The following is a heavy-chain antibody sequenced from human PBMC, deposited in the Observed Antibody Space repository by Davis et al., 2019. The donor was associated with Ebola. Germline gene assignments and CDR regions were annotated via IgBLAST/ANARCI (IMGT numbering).Heavy chain of an antibody. CDR1: GFTFSSYW. D-gene: IGHD3-22*01. J-gene: IGHJ4*02. CDR2: IKQDGSEQ. V-gene: IGHV3-7*03. CDR3: ARDISYYYDSSGFGVFDY. Sequence: PGGSLRLSCAASGFTFSSYWMSWVRQAPGKGLEWVANIKQDGSEQYYVDSVKGRFTISRDNAKNSLYLQMNSLRAEDTAVYYCARDISYYYDSSGFGVFDYWVQGTLVTVSS.